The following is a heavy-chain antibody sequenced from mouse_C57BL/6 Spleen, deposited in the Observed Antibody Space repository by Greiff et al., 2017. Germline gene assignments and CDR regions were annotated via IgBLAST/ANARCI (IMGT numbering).Heavy chain of an antibody. CDR2: INPNYGTT. CDR1: GYSFTDYN. J-gene: IGHJ2*01. D-gene: IGHD3-2*02. CDR3: ARAGSTAQATHFDY. Sequence: EVQLKQSGPELVKPGASVKISCKASGYSFTDYNMNWVKQSNGKSLEWIGVINPNYGTTSYNQKFKGKATLTVDQSSSTAYMQLNSLTSEDSAVYYCARAGSTAQATHFDYWGQGTTLTVSS. V-gene: IGHV1-39*01.